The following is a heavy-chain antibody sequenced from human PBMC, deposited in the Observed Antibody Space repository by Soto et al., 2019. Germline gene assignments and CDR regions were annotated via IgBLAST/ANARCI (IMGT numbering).Heavy chain of an antibody. CDR1: GFPFSNAW. CDR3: ATSVVVTGTVDY. D-gene: IGHD6-13*01. CDR2: IKSKRDSGTT. Sequence: GGSLRLSCGASGFPFSNAWMNWVRQAPGKGLEWVGRIKSKRDSGTTDYAAPVKGRFTISRDDSRNTVYLQMNSLKTEDTAVYYCATSVVVTGTVDYWGQGTLVTV. J-gene: IGHJ4*02. V-gene: IGHV3-15*07.